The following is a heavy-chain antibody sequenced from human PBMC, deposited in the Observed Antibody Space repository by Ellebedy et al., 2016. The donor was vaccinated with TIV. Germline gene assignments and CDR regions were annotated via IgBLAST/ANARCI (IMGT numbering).Heavy chain of an antibody. J-gene: IGHJ4*02. CDR3: VRDQMGSSYPFDY. D-gene: IGHD5-24*01. CDR2: IHSDGRTT. V-gene: IGHV3-74*01. Sequence: GESLKISXAASGFSFSSYSMHWVRHVPGKGLVWVSRIHSDGRTTSYADSVKGRFTISRDSAKNMLYLQMNSLRAEDTAVFYCVRDQMGSSYPFDYWGQGTRVTVSP. CDR1: GFSFSSYS.